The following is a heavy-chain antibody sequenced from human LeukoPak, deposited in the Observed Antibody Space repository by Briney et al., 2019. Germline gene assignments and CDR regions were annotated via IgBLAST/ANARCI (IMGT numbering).Heavy chain of an antibody. D-gene: IGHD5-18*01. J-gene: IGHJ6*02. CDR2: IYYSGST. Sequence: SETLSLTCTVSGGSISSYDWSWIRQPPGKGLEWIGYIYYSGSTNYDPSLKSRVTISVDTSKNQFSLKLSSVTAADTAVYYCARDRGNSYGNYYYYYGMDVWGQGTTVTVSS. V-gene: IGHV4-59*01. CDR3: ARDRGNSYGNYYYYYGMDV. CDR1: GGSISSYD.